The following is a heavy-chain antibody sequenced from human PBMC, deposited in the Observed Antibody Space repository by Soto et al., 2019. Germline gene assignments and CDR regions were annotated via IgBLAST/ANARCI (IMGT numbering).Heavy chain of an antibody. J-gene: IGHJ5*02. V-gene: IGHV3-11*01. D-gene: IGHD2-2*01. CDR3: AKEKISTSCCNWFDP. Sequence: PGGSLRLSCAASGFTFSDYYMSWIRQAPGKGLEWVSYIGRSGSTIYYADSVKGRFTISRDNAKNSLYLQINSLRAEDTAVYYCAKEKISTSCCNWFDPWGQGTLVTVSS. CDR1: GFTFSDYY. CDR2: IGRSGSTI.